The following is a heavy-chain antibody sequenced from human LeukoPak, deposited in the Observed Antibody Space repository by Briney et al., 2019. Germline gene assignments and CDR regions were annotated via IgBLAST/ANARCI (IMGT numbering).Heavy chain of an antibody. V-gene: IGHV1-2*02. J-gene: IGHJ4*02. D-gene: IGHD3-16*02. Sequence: ASVKVSCKASGYTFTSYGISWVRQAPGQGLEWMGWINPNSGGTNYAQKFQGRVTMTRDTSISTDYMELSRLRSDDTAVYYCARAPSIRVITNFDYWGQGTLVTVSS. CDR2: INPNSGGT. CDR1: GYTFTSYG. CDR3: ARAPSIRVITNFDY.